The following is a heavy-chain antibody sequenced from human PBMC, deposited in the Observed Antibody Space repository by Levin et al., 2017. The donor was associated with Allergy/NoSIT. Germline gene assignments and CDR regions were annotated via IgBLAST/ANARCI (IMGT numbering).Heavy chain of an antibody. J-gene: IGHJ4*02. CDR1: GGSISSSSYY. V-gene: IGHV4-39*01. CDR3: ALTYGSGSYYNTVDY. Sequence: PGGSLRLSCTVSGGSISSSSYYWGWIRQPPGKGLEWIGSIYYSGSTYYNPSLKSRVTISVDTSKNQFSLKLSSVTAADTAVYYCALTYGSGSYYNTVDYWGQGTLVTVSS. D-gene: IGHD3-10*01. CDR2: IYYSGST.